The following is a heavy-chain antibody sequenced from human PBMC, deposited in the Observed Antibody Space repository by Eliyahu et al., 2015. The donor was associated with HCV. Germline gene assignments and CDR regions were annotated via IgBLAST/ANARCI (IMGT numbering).Heavy chain of an antibody. CDR3: ARGDYSDSDASYHDAFDI. CDR1: GFTFSDYY. J-gene: IGHJ3*02. CDR2: IGSNSNPI. D-gene: IGHD3-22*01. V-gene: IGHV3-11*01. Sequence: QVQLVESGGGLVKPGGSLRLSCAASGFTFSDYYXXWIRQAPGKGLEWVSFIGSNSNPIYXADSVKGRFTISRDNAKNSLYLQVNSLRAEDTAVYYCARGDYSDSDASYHDAFDIWGQGTVVTVSS.